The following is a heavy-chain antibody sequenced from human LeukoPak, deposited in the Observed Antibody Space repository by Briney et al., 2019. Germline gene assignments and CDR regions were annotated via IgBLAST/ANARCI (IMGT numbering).Heavy chain of an antibody. V-gene: IGHV3-30*02. J-gene: IGHJ3*02. CDR1: GFTFSTYG. Sequence: PGGSLRLSCAASGFTFSTYGMHWVRQAPGKGLEWVAFIRYDGRNKYYADSVKGRFTISRDNAKNSLYLQMNSLRAEDTAVYYCARDAPANYDFWSGYLYAFDIWGQGTMVTVSS. CDR2: IRYDGRNK. D-gene: IGHD3-3*01. CDR3: ARDAPANYDFWSGYLYAFDI.